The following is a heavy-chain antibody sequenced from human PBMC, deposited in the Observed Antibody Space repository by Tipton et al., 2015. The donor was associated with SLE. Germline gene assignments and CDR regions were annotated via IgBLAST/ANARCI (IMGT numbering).Heavy chain of an antibody. CDR1: GGSFSGFF. J-gene: IGHJ4*02. CDR3: ARGGGSYYFDY. CDR2: INHGGST. V-gene: IGHV4-34*01. D-gene: IGHD1-26*01. Sequence: TLSLTCAVYGGSFSGFFWSWIRQSSGKGLEWIGEINHGGSTNYNPSIKSRVTISIDTSKNQFSLKLTSVTAADTAVYYCARGGGSYYFDYWGQGTLVTVSS.